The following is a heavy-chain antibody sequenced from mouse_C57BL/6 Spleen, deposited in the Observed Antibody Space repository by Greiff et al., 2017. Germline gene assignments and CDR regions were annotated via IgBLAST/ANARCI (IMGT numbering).Heavy chain of an antibody. V-gene: IGHV1-52*01. CDR3: ARSDYGSSYRYFDV. CDR2: IDPSDSET. Sequence: QVQLQQPGAELVRPGSSVKLSCKASGYTFTSYWMHWVKQRPIHGLEWIGNIDPSDSETHYNQKFKDKATLTVDKSSSTAYMQLSSLTSEDSAVYYCARSDYGSSYRYFDVWGTGTTVTVSS. CDR1: GYTFTSYW. J-gene: IGHJ1*03. D-gene: IGHD1-1*01.